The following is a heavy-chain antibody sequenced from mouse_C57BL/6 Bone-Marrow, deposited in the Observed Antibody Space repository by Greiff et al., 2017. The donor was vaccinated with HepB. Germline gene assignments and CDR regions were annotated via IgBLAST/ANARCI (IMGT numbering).Heavy chain of an antibody. D-gene: IGHD2-5*01. V-gene: IGHV6-3*01. CDR3: TRSNYGGLYYYAMDD. J-gene: IGHJ4*01. CDR1: GFTFSNYW. CDR2: IRLKSDNYAT. Sequence: EVHLLESGGGLVQPGGSMKLSCVASGFTFSNYWMNWVRQSPEKGLEWVAQIRLKSDNYATHYAESVKGRFTISRDDSKSSVYLQMNNLRAEDTGIYYCTRSNYGGLYYYAMDDWGQGTSVTVSS.